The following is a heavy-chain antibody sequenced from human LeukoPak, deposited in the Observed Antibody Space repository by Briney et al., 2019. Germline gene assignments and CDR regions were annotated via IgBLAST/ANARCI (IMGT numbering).Heavy chain of an antibody. D-gene: IGHD6-6*01. CDR1: GFTFSSYW. J-gene: IGHJ6*02. Sequence: PGGSLRLSCAASGFTFSSYWMSWVRQAPGKGLEWVANIKQGGSEKYYVDSVKGRFTISRDNAKNSLYLQMNSLRAEDTAVYYCAREQLVDDYYYYGMDVWGQGTTVTVSS. V-gene: IGHV3-7*03. CDR2: IKQGGSEK. CDR3: AREQLVDDYYYYGMDV.